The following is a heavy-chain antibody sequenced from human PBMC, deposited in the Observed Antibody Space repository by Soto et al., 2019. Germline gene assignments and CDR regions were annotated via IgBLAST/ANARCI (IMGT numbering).Heavy chain of an antibody. J-gene: IGHJ4*02. CDR3: ARGPGGFGDFSLDY. D-gene: IGHD3-10*01. V-gene: IGHV4-4*07. CDR2: IYSGGST. CDR1: GGSISQYY. Sequence: QVQLQESGPGLVKPSETLSLSCGVSGGSISQYYWSWIRQPAGKGLEWIGRIYSGGSTNYNPSLVSRVTMSVDKSKNKFSLKLSSVAAADTAVYYCARGPGGFGDFSLDYWGQGTLVTVSS.